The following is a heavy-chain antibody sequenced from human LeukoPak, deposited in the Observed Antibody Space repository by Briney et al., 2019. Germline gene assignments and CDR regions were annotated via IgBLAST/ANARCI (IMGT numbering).Heavy chain of an antibody. V-gene: IGHV4-4*02. CDR2: IYHSGST. Sequence: SETLSLTCAVSGGSISSSNWWSWVRQPPGKGLEWIGEIYHSGSTNYNPSLKSRVTISVDKSKNQFSLKPSSVTAADTAVYYCARHPSSGLYQPYYFDYWGQGTLVTVSS. D-gene: IGHD6-19*01. CDR3: ARHPSSGLYQPYYFDY. CDR1: GGSISSSNW. J-gene: IGHJ4*02.